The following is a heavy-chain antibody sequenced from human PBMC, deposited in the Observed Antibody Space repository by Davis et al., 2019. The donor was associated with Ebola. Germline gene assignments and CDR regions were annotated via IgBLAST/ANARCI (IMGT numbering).Heavy chain of an antibody. J-gene: IGHJ4*02. CDR3: ARDSRIVGANDY. Sequence: GGSLRLSCAASGFTFSSYSMHCVRQAPGKGLEWVSSISISSSYIYYADSVKGRFTISRDNAKNSLYLQMNSLRAEDTAVYYCARDSRIVGANDYWGQGTLVTVSS. D-gene: IGHD1-26*01. CDR2: ISISSSYI. CDR1: GFTFSSYS. V-gene: IGHV3-21*01.